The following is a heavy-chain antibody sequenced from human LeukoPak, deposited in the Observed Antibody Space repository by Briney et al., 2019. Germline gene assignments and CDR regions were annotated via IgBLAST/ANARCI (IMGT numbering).Heavy chain of an antibody. CDR1: GGSISSSSYY. J-gene: IGHJ4*02. Sequence: SETLSLTCTVSGGSISSSSYYWSWIRQPPGKGLEWIGEINHSGSTNYNPSLKSRVTISVDTSKNQFSLKLSSVTAADTAVYYCARKKMATGYWGQGTLVTVSS. D-gene: IGHD5-12*01. CDR2: INHSGST. CDR3: ARKKMATGY. V-gene: IGHV4-39*07.